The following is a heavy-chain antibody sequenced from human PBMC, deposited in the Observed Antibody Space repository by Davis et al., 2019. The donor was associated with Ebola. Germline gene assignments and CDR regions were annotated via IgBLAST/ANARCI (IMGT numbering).Heavy chain of an antibody. CDR1: GFTFSSYW. CDR3: ARSRHDFWSGYLYFDY. J-gene: IGHJ4*02. V-gene: IGHV3-7*03. D-gene: IGHD3-3*01. CDR2: IKQDGSEK. Sequence: GESLKISCAASGFTFSSYWMSWVRQAPGKGLEWVANIKQDGSEKYYVDSVKGRFTISRDNAKNSLYLQMNSLRAEDTAVYYCARSRHDFWSGYLYFDYWGQGTLVTVSS.